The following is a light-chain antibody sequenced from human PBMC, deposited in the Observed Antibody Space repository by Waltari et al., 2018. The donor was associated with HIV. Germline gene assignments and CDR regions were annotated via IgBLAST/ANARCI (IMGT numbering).Light chain of an antibody. CDR2: SNN. V-gene: IGLV1-44*01. CDR3: ATLDDSLNGPI. Sequence: QSVLTQSPSASGTPGQRVTISCSGGSSNIGSNGVDWYQQFPVTAPKLLIFSNNQRPSGVPDRFSGSKSGTSASLAISGLQSEDEATYYCATLDDSLNGPIFGGGTRLTVL. CDR1: SSNIGSNG. J-gene: IGLJ2*01.